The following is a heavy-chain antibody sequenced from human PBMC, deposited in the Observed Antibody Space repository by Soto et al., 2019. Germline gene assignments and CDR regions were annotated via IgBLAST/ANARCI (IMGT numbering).Heavy chain of an antibody. CDR2: ISYDGFNK. Sequence: LXLSCAASGFTFSSYAMHWVRQAPGKGLEWVAVISYDGFNKYYADSVKGRFTVSRDNSKNTLYLQMNSLRAEDTAVYYCARWKGQYDSSDYYHDYWGQGNLVTVSS. CDR1: GFTFSSYA. CDR3: ARWKGQYDSSDYYHDY. D-gene: IGHD3-22*01. V-gene: IGHV3-30-3*01. J-gene: IGHJ4*02.